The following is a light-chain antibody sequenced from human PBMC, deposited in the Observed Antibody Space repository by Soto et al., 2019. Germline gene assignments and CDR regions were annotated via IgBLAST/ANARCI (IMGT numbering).Light chain of an antibody. CDR2: DAS. Sequence: EIVLTQSPATLSLSPGERATLSCRASQSLGIYLAWYQQKPGQAPRLLIYDASNRATGIPARFSGSGSGTDFPLTIDSLEPEDFAIYYCQQRSNWPRFFTFGPGTKVDIK. J-gene: IGKJ3*01. V-gene: IGKV3-11*01. CDR1: QSLGIY. CDR3: QQRSNWPRFFT.